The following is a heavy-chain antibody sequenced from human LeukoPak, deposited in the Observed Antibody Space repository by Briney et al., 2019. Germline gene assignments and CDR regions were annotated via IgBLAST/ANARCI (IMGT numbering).Heavy chain of an antibody. J-gene: IGHJ3*02. D-gene: IGHD2-2*01. V-gene: IGHV1-8*03. CDR1: GYTFTSYD. Sequence: ASVKVSCKASGYTFTSYDINWVRQATGQGLEWMGWMNPNSGNTGYAQKFQGRVTITRNTSISTAYMELSSLRSEDTAVYYCAKDIVVVPAANDAFDIWGQGTMVTVSS. CDR3: AKDIVVVPAANDAFDI. CDR2: MNPNSGNT.